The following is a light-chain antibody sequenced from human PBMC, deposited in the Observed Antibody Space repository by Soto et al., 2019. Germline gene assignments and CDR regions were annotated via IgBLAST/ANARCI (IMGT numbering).Light chain of an antibody. J-gene: IGLJ1*01. V-gene: IGLV2-11*01. CDR1: SSDVGGYSY. CDR3: FSFAGSYTFA. Sequence: QSALTQPRSVSGSPGQSVTISCTGTSSDVGGYSYVSWYQQHPGKAPKLMIYDVTTRPSGIPDRFSGSKSGNTASLTISGLQAEDEADYYCFSFAGSYTFAFGTGTKDNV. CDR2: DVT.